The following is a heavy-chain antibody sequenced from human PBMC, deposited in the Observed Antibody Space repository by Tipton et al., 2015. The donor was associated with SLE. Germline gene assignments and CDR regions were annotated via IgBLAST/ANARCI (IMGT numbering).Heavy chain of an antibody. V-gene: IGHV4-34*12. J-gene: IGHJ3*02. CDR1: GDSLSGQY. CDR2: VFRGGST. CDR3: AIKTAYCSGADCYIDAFDI. Sequence: TLSLTCSVYGDSLSGQYWSWIRQPPGKGLEWIGEVFRGGSTNYSPSLESRVTITVDMSKNQFSLRLTSVTAADTAVYYCAIKTAYCSGADCYIDAFDIWGQGTMVIVSS. D-gene: IGHD2-15*01.